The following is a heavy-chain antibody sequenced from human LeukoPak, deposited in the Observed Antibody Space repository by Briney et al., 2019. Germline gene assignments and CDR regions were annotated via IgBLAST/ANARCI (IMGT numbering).Heavy chain of an antibody. CDR1: GFTFSDYY. V-gene: IGHV3-11*01. CDR3: ARDSTAGYYYGSGSYYYYFDY. D-gene: IGHD3-10*01. CDR2: ISSSGSTI. Sequence: PGGSLRLSCAVSGFTFSDYYMRWIRQAPGKGLEWVSYISSSGSTIYYADSVKGRFTISRDNAKNSLYLQMNSLRAEDTAVYYCARDSTAGYYYGSGSYYYYFDYWGQGTLVTVSS. J-gene: IGHJ4*02.